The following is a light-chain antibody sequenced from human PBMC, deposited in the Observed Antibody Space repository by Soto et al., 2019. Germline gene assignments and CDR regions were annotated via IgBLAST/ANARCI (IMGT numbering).Light chain of an antibody. CDR1: QSISSW. CDR2: KAS. J-gene: IGKJ2*01. CDR3: KQYNSYPYT. V-gene: IGKV1-5*03. Sequence: DIQMTQSPSTLSASVGDRVTITCRASQSISSWLAWYQQKPGKAPKLLMYKASSLQSGVPSRFSGSGSGTDLNLPIRSLQPDDFATYYCKQYNSYPYTFGPGTKLEIK.